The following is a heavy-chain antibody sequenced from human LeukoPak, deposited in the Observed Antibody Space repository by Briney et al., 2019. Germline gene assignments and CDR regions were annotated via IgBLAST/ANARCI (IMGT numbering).Heavy chain of an antibody. CDR1: GYTFSQYG. V-gene: IGHV1-18*01. Sequence: SVKVSCKASGYTFSQYGVTWVRQAPGQGLEWMGWISVYDGDTNYVHKLQGRVTVTSDTSTSTAYMELRGLRSDDTAIYYCASNTGSDSSGYTYWGQGTLVTVS. CDR3: ASNTGSDSSGYTY. CDR2: ISVYDGDT. D-gene: IGHD3-22*01. J-gene: IGHJ4*02.